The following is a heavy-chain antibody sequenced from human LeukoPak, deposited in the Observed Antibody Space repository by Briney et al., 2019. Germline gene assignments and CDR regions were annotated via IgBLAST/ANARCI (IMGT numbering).Heavy chain of an antibody. Sequence: GSLLLSCAASGFTFISYAMHWVRQAPRKGLEWVAVISYDGSNKYYADSVKGRFTISRDNSKNTLYLQMNSLRAEDTAVYYCARAHIAAAGIDYWGQGTLVTVSS. D-gene: IGHD6-13*01. J-gene: IGHJ4*02. CDR1: GFTFISYA. CDR3: ARAHIAAAGIDY. V-gene: IGHV3-30-3*01. CDR2: ISYDGSNK.